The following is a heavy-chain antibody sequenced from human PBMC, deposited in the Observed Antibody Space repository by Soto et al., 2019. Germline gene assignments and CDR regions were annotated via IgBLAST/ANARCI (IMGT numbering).Heavy chain of an antibody. D-gene: IGHD2-2*02. Sequence: EGSLRLSCAASGFTLSSYAMHWVRQAPGKGLEWVAVISYDGSNKYYADSVKGRFTISRDNSKNTLYLQMNSLRAEDTAVYYCAREGLVPAATPWFDYWGQGTLVTVSS. V-gene: IGHV3-30-3*01. CDR1: GFTLSSYA. J-gene: IGHJ4*02. CDR3: AREGLVPAATPWFDY. CDR2: ISYDGSNK.